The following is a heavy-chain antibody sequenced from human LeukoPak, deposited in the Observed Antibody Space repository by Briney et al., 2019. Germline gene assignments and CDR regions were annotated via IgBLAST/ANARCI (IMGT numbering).Heavy chain of an antibody. CDR2: IHYSGST. D-gene: IGHD3-10*01. V-gene: IGHV4-59*08. CDR3: ARHKPTGSYPLEL. Sequence: SETLSLTCTVSGGSISSYYWSWIRQPPGKGLEWIGYIHYSGSTNYNPSLKSRVTISVDTSKNQFSLKLSSVTAADTAVYYCARHKPTGSYPLELWGQGTLVTVSS. CDR1: GGSISSYY. J-gene: IGHJ4*02.